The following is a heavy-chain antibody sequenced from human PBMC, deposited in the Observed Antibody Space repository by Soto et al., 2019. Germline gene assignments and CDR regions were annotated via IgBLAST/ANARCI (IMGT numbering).Heavy chain of an antibody. CDR2: INYSGCT. J-gene: IGHJ5*02. CDR3: VRAPITMVRGVTDWCHP. CDR1: CGPIVSGGYY. Sequence: SLTQRLTKGVLCGPIVSGGYYCSWIRQHPGNGQGWTGYINYSGCTYCNPSLKSRVTISVDTSKNQFSLKLSSVTPADTAVYYCVRAPITMVRGVTDWCHPCGKGTPVTV. D-gene: IGHD3-10*01. V-gene: IGHV4-31*11.